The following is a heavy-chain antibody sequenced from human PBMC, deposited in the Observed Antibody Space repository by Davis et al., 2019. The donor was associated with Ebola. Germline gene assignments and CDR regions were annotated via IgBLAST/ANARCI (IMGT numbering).Heavy chain of an antibody. V-gene: IGHV1-18*01. CDR1: GYTFTNYG. Sequence: ASVTVSCKASGYTFTNYGISWVRQAPGQGLEWMGWISAYNGNKNYAQKVQGRVTMTTDTSTGTAYLDLRSLRSDDTAVYFCARTSIVGTTTTASDIWGQGTLVTVSS. CDR3: ARTSIVGTTTTASDI. J-gene: IGHJ3*02. CDR2: ISAYNGNK. D-gene: IGHD1-26*01.